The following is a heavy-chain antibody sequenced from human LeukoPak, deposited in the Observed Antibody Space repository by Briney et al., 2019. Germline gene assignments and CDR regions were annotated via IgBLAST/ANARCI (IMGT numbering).Heavy chain of an antibody. CDR2: IYHSGST. D-gene: IGHD4-11*01. V-gene: IGHV4-38-2*02. CDR3: ARFASNYGLVY. CDR1: GYSISSGYY. Sequence: PSETLSLTCTVSGYSISSGYYWGWIRQPPGKGLEWIGSIYHSGSTYYNPSLKSRVTISVDTSKNQFSLKLSSVTAADTAVYYCARFASNYGLVYWGQGTLVTVSS. J-gene: IGHJ4*02.